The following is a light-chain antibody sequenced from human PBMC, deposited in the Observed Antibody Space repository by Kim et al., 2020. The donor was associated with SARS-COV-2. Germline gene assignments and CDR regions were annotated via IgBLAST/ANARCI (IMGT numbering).Light chain of an antibody. CDR2: GAS. Sequence: EIVMTQSPATLSVSPGERATLSCRASQSVSSNLAWYQHKPGLAPRLLISGASTRATAIPARFSGSGSGTEFTLTISSLQSEDFAVYYCQQYHNWPRTFGQGTKVDIK. CDR1: QSVSSN. V-gene: IGKV3-15*01. CDR3: QQYHNWPRT. J-gene: IGKJ1*01.